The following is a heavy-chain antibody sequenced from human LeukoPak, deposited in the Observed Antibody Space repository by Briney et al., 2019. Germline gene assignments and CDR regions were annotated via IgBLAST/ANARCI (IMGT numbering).Heavy chain of an antibody. V-gene: IGHV1-46*01. CDR2: INPSGGST. D-gene: IGHD5-18*01. CDR1: GYTFTSYY. CDR3: ARDEYTAYSDYYMDV. Sequence: GASVKVSCKASGYTFTSYYMHWVRQAPGQGLEWMGIINPSGGSTSYAQKFQGRVTMTRGTSTSTVYMELSSLRSEDTAVYYCARDEYTAYSDYYMDVWGKGTTVTISS. J-gene: IGHJ6*03.